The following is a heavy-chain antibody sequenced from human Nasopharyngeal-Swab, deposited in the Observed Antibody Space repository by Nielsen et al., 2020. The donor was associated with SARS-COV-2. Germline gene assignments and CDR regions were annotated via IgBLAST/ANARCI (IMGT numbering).Heavy chain of an antibody. D-gene: IGHD4-17*01. CDR3: ARDDDYGDYGLWY. Sequence: ASVKVSCKASGYTFTSYYMHWVRQAPGQGLEWMGIINPSGGSTSYAQKFQGRVTMTRDTSISTAYMELSRLRSDDTAVYYCARDDDYGDYGLWYWGQGTLVTVSS. CDR1: GYTFTSYY. J-gene: IGHJ4*02. V-gene: IGHV1-46*01. CDR2: INPSGGST.